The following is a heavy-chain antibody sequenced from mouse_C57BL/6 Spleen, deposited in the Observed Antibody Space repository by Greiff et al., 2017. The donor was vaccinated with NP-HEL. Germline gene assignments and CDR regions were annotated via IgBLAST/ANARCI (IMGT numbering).Heavy chain of an antibody. V-gene: IGHV1-52*01. CDR3: ARNWDGRDYAMDY. CDR1: GYTFTSYW. CDR2: IDPSDSET. Sequence: VQLQQPGAELVRPGSSVKLSCKASGYTFTSYWMHWVKQRPIQGLEWIGNIDPSDSETHYNQKFKDKATLTVDKSSSTAYMQLSSLTSEDSAVYYCARNWDGRDYAMDYWGQGTSVTVSS. D-gene: IGHD4-1*01. J-gene: IGHJ4*01.